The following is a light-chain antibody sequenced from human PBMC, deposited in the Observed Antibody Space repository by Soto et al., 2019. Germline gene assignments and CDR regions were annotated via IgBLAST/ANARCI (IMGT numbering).Light chain of an antibody. CDR1: QDIIRN. J-gene: IGKJ1*01. CDR2: GGS. Sequence: EIVMTQSPAALSVSPGERATLSCRASQDIIRNLAWYQQKPGQAPRFIMYGGSTRANGIPTRFSGSGSGTDFSLTISSLQSEDFAVYYFHQYDKCPPTFGQGTKVEIK. V-gene: IGKV3-15*01. CDR3: HQYDKCPPT.